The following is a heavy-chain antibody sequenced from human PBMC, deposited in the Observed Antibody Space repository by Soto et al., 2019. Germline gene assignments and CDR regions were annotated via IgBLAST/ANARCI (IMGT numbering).Heavy chain of an antibody. CDR1: GGSVSSYY. CDR3: VRHVHSRSWGVDV. V-gene: IGHV4-59*08. CDR2: IYNSGST. J-gene: IGHJ6*02. Sequence: QVQLQESGPGLVKPSETLSLTCTVSGGSVSSYYWSWIRQPPGKGLEWIGYIYNSGSTNDNPSLKSRVTISVDTSKNQLSLRLSSVTGADTAVYYCVRHVHSRSWGVDVWGQGTTVTVSS. D-gene: IGHD6-13*01.